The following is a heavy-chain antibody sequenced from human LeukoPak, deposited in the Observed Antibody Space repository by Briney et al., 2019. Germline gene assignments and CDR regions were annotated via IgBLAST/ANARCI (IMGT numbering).Heavy chain of an antibody. V-gene: IGHV3-30*03. CDR3: AREEGVAAATTYYYYGMDV. J-gene: IGHJ6*02. CDR1: EFTFSSYG. Sequence: GGSLRLSCAASEFTFSSYGMHWVRQAPGKGLEWVAVISYDGSNNYYADSVKGRFTISRDNAKNTLYLQMNSLRAEDTAVYYCAREEGVAAATTYYYYGMDVWGQGTTVTVSS. D-gene: IGHD6-13*01. CDR2: ISYDGSNN.